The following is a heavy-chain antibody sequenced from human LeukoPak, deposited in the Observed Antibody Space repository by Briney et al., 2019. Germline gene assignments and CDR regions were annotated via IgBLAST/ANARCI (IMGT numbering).Heavy chain of an antibody. J-gene: IGHJ4*02. V-gene: IGHV3-15*01. CDR1: GFTFSNVW. D-gene: IGHD3-10*01. CDR2: IKSKFDGGTT. Sequence: GGSLRLSCAASGFTFSNVWMSWVRQGPGKGLEWVGRIKSKFDGGTTDYAAPVKGRFTISRDDSKTTLYLQMNSLKTEDTAVYYCGSVSYYTVDYWGQGTLVTLSS. CDR3: GSVSYYTVDY.